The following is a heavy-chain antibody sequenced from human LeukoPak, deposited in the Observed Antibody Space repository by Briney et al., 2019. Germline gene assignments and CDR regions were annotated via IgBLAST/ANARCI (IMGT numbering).Heavy chain of an antibody. CDR2: ISYDGSNK. J-gene: IGHJ4*02. Sequence: PGRSLRLSCAASGFTFSSYAMHWVRRAPGKGLEWVAVISYDGSNKYYADSVKGRFTISRDNSKNTLYLQMNSLRAEDTAVYYCAKAAVYSNRWTPFDDWGQGTLVTVSS. V-gene: IGHV3-30-3*01. CDR1: GFTFSSYA. D-gene: IGHD2/OR15-2a*01. CDR3: AKAAVYSNRWTPFDD.